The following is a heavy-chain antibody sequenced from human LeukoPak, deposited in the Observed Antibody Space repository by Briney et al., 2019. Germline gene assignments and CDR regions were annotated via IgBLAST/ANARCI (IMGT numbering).Heavy chain of an antibody. CDR2: ISGSGGST. V-gene: IGHV3-23*01. D-gene: IGHD7-27*01. J-gene: IGHJ4*02. Sequence: GESLKISCAASGFTFSRYAMSWVRQAPGKGLEWVSAISGSGGSTYYADSVKGRFTISRDNSKNTLYLQMNSLRAEDTAVYSCAKDLLNWGLHLRAGYFDYWGQGTLVTVSS. CDR1: GFTFSRYA. CDR3: AKDLLNWGLHLRAGYFDY.